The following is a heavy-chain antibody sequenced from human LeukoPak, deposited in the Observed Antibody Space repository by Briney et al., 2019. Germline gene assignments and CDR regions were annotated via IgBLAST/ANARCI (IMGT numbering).Heavy chain of an antibody. CDR2: IRYDGSNK. CDR1: RFTFSSYG. Sequence: GGSLRLSCAASRFTFSSYGMHWVRQAPGKGLEWVAFIRYDGSNKYYADSVKGRFTISRDNSKNTLYLQMNSLRAEDTAVYYCAKDNVYGSGTYYYYYMDVWGKGTTVTISS. V-gene: IGHV3-30*02. CDR3: AKDNVYGSGTYYYYYMDV. D-gene: IGHD3-10*01. J-gene: IGHJ6*03.